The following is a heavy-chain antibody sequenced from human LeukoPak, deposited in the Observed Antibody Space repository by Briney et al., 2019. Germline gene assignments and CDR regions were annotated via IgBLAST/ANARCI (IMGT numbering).Heavy chain of an antibody. CDR1: GGSISSSSYY. CDR3: ARQQYQLLIYYYYYMDV. Sequence: SETPSLTCTVSGGSISSSSYYWGWIRQPPGKGLEWIGSIYYSGSTYYNPSLKSRVTISVDTSKNQFSLKLSSVTAADTAVYYCARQQYQLLIYYYYYMDVWGKGTTVTISS. J-gene: IGHJ6*03. V-gene: IGHV4-39*01. D-gene: IGHD2-2*01. CDR2: IYYSGST.